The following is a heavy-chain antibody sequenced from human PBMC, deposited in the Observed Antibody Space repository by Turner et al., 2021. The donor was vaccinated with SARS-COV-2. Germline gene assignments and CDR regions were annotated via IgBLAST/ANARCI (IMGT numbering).Heavy chain of an antibody. V-gene: IGHV1-69*04. CDR3: AREGSALDY. CDR2: IVPTFSRT. J-gene: IGHJ4*02. Sequence: VQLVQSGAEVKKPGSSVKVSCKASGDTFRNYAINWVRQAPGQGLEWMGRIVPTFSRTNYAQDFQGRVTITADKSSYTLNMELSSLRSDDTAVYYCAREGSALDYWGQGTLVTVSS. CDR1: GDTFRNYA.